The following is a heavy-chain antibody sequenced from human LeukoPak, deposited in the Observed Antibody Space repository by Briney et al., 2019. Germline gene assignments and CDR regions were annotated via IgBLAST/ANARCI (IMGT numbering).Heavy chain of an antibody. Sequence: GASVKVPCKASGYTFTGYYMHWVRQAPGQGLEWMGWINPNSGGTNYAQKFQGRVTMTRDTSISTAYMELSRLRSDDTAAYYCARRGYSSGWYAFDIWGQGTMVTVSS. V-gene: IGHV1-2*02. CDR1: GYTFTGYY. CDR2: INPNSGGT. D-gene: IGHD6-19*01. J-gene: IGHJ3*02. CDR3: ARRGYSSGWYAFDI.